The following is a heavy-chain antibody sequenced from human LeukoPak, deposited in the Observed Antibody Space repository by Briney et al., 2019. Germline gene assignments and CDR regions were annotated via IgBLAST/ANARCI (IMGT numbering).Heavy chain of an antibody. Sequence: GGSLRLSCAASGFTVSSNYMSWVRQAPGKGLEWVSVIYSGGSTYYADSVKGRFTISRDNSKNTLYLQMNSLRAEDTAVYYCARDKADHVTDYSYMDVWGKGPTVTVSS. CDR1: GFTVSSNY. V-gene: IGHV3-53*01. D-gene: IGHD2-15*01. J-gene: IGHJ6*03. CDR3: ARDKADHVTDYSYMDV. CDR2: IYSGGST.